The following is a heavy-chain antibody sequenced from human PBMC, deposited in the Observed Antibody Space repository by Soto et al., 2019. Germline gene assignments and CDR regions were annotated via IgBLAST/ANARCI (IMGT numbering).Heavy chain of an antibody. CDR1: GFTFSDYY. CDR2: ISSSSSYT. Sequence: PGGSLRLSCAASGFTFSDYYMSWIRQAPGKGLEWVSYISSSSSYTNYADSVKGRFTISRDNAKNSLYLQMNSLRAEDTAVYYCARTDSSGYFLFDHWGQGTLVTVSS. J-gene: IGHJ4*02. D-gene: IGHD3-22*01. CDR3: ARTDSSGYFLFDH. V-gene: IGHV3-11*06.